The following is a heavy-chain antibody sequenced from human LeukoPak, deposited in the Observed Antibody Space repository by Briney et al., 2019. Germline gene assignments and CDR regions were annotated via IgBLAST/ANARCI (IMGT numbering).Heavy chain of an antibody. CDR1: GYTFTSYG. Sequence: GSVKVSCKASGYTFTSYGISWVRQAPGQGLEWMGWISAYNGNTNYAQKLQGRVTMTTDTSTSTAYMELRSLRSDDTAVYYCARDRSYCSSTSCYLGNWFDPWGQGTLVTVSS. CDR2: ISAYNGNT. J-gene: IGHJ5*02. D-gene: IGHD2-2*01. CDR3: ARDRSYCSSTSCYLGNWFDP. V-gene: IGHV1-18*01.